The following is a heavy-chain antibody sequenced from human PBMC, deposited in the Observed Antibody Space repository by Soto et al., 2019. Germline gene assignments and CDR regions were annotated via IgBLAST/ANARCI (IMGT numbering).Heavy chain of an antibody. CDR3: ARQGFGELHGLVDV. J-gene: IGHJ6*02. CDR2: MGYNGFT. V-gene: IGHV4-59*08. Sequence: QVQLQESGPGLVKPSETLSLTCTISGGPMNNYYCSWFRQPRGQGLEWIGYMGYNGFTRYNPSLRSRVSLSLDTAKNQFSLNLSSVTAADPALYYCARQGFGELHGLVDVWGQGITVTVSS. D-gene: IGHD3-10*01. CDR1: GGPMNNYY.